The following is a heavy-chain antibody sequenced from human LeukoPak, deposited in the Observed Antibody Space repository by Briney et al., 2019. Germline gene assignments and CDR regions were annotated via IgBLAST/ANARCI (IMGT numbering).Heavy chain of an antibody. CDR1: GGSISSYA. CDR2: IHYSGDT. Sequence: PSETLSLTCTASGGSISSYAGSWIRQPPGEGLKWIGYIHYSGDTNYNPSLKSRVTTSLDTSRKQFSLKLRSVTAADTAVYYCARGVVTYYGSGSYFFWYFDLWGRGTLVTVSS. J-gene: IGHJ2*01. V-gene: IGHV4-59*01. D-gene: IGHD3-10*01. CDR3: ARGVVTYYGSGSYFFWYFDL.